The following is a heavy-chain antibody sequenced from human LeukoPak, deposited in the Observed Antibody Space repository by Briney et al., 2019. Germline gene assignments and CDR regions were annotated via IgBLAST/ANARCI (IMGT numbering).Heavy chain of an antibody. D-gene: IGHD3-3*01. J-gene: IGHJ5*02. CDR3: AKHLRRRFFSKTLGFDP. CDR1: GGSFSGYY. Sequence: SETLSLTCAVYGGSFSGYYWSWIRQPPGKGLEWIGEINHSGSTNYNPSLKSRVTISVDTSKNQFSLKLSSVTAADTAMYYCAKHLRRRFFSKTLGFDPWGQGTLVTVSS. V-gene: IGHV4-34*01. CDR2: INHSGST.